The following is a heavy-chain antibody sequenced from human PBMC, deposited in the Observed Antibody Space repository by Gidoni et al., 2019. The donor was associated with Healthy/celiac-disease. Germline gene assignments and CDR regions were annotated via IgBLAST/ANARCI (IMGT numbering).Heavy chain of an antibody. J-gene: IGHJ3*02. CDR3: ARGRDTDPADFDI. V-gene: IGHV1-18*01. Sequence: QVQLVQSGAEVKKPGASVTVSCKASGYPFTSYGIRGVRQVPGQGLEWMGWISAYKSNTNYAQKRQGRVTMATDTSTSTAYMELRSLRSDDTAVYYCARGRDTDPADFDIWGQGTMVTVSS. D-gene: IGHD5-18*01. CDR1: GYPFTSYG. CDR2: ISAYKSNT.